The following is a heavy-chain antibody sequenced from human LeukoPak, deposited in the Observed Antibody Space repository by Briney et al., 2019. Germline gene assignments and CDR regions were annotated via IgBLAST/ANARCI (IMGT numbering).Heavy chain of an antibody. D-gene: IGHD3-10*01. CDR3: ARGISYYYGSGSYYKTTRAYNWFDP. CDR2: IYHSGGT. V-gene: IGHV4-4*02. Sequence: PSGTLSLTCAVSGGSISSSNWWSWVRQPPGKGLEWIGEIYHSGGTNYNPSLKSRVTISVDKSKNQFSLKLSSVTAADTAVYYCARGISYYYGSGSYYKTTRAYNWFDPWGQGTLVTVSS. CDR1: GGSISSSNW. J-gene: IGHJ5*02.